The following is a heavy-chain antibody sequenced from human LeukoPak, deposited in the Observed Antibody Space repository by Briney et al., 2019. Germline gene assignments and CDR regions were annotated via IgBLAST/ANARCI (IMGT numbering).Heavy chain of an antibody. CDR3: ASSRIRGVIGS. V-gene: IGHV3-48*04. D-gene: IGHD3-10*01. CDR2: ISSSSSTI. CDR1: GFTFSSYS. J-gene: IGHJ5*02. Sequence: GGSLRLSCAASGFTFSSYSMDWVRQAPGKGLEWVSYISSSSSTIYYADSVKGRFTISRDNAKNSLYLQMNSLRAEDTAVYYCASSRIRGVIGSWGQGTPVTVSS.